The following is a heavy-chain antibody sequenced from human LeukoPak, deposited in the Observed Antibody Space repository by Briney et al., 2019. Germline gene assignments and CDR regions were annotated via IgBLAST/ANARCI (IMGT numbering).Heavy chain of an antibody. J-gene: IGHJ3*02. V-gene: IGHV3-30*18. CDR3: AKDYDSSGWAAFDI. D-gene: IGHD3-22*01. CDR1: GFXFNSFG. Sequence: GRSLRLSCAASGFXFNSFGIHWVRQAPGKGLEWVAVISYDGSNKYFADSVKGRFTISRDNSKNTLYLQMNSLRAEDTAVYYCAKDYDSSGWAAFDIWGQGTMVTVSS. CDR2: ISYDGSNK.